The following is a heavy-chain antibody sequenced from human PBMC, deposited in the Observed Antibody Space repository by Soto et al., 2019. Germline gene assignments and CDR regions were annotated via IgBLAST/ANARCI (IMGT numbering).Heavy chain of an antibody. CDR2: INHSGST. CDR1: GGSFSGYH. Sequence: SETLSLTCAVYGGSFSGYHWSWIRQPPGKGLEWIGEINHSGSTSYNPSLKSRVTISVDTSKNQFSLKLSSVTAADTAVYYCGRLFCSGDNCYSGWYFDLWGRGTLVTVS. D-gene: IGHD2-15*01. CDR3: GRLFCSGDNCYSGWYFDL. J-gene: IGHJ2*01. V-gene: IGHV4-34*01.